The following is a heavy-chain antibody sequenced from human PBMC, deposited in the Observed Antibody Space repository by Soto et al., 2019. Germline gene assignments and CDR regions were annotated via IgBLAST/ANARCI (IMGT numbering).Heavy chain of an antibody. CDR1: GFSLSTSGVG. CDR2: IYWNDDK. Sequence: SGPTLVNPTQTLTLTCTFSGFSLSTSGVGVGWIRRPPGKALEWLALIYWNDDKRYSPSLKSRLTITKDTSKNQVVLTMTNMDPVDTATYYCAHRRGTAYSWGSHYYLDFWGQGTLVTVSS. J-gene: IGHJ4*02. D-gene: IGHD3-10*01. V-gene: IGHV2-5*01. CDR3: AHRRGTAYSWGSHYYLDF.